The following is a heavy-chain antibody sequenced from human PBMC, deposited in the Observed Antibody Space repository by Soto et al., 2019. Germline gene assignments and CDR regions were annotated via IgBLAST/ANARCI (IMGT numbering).Heavy chain of an antibody. J-gene: IGHJ4*02. Sequence: GGSLRLSCAASGFTFSGSAMHWVRQASGKGLEWVGRIRSKANSYATAYAASVKGRFTISRDDSKNTAYLQMNSLKTEDTAVYYCTRGVYYYGSGSPEGSFDYWGQGTLVTVSS. CDR1: GFTFSGSA. D-gene: IGHD3-10*01. V-gene: IGHV3-73*01. CDR2: IRSKANSYAT. CDR3: TRGVYYYGSGSPEGSFDY.